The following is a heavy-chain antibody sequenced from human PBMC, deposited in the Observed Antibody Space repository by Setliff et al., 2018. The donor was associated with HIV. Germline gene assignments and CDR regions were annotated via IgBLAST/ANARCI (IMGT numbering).Heavy chain of an antibody. Sequence: GESPKISCKGSGYTFTNYWINWVRQMPGKGPEWMGRIDPSDSYTNYSPSFQGHVTISADKSISTAYLRWNSLKASDIAIYYCARRQWQWLEDYWGQGTLVTVSS. V-gene: IGHV5-10-1*01. CDR1: GYTFTNYW. CDR3: ARRQWQWLEDY. CDR2: IDPSDSYT. J-gene: IGHJ4*02. D-gene: IGHD6-19*01.